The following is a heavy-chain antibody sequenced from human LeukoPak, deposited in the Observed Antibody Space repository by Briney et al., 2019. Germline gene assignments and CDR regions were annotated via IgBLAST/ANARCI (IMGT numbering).Heavy chain of an antibody. V-gene: IGHV4-59*08. CDR1: GGSISSYY. Sequence: KPSETLSLTCTVSGGSISSYYWSWIRQPPGKGLEWIGYIYYSGSTNYNPSLKSRVTISVDTSKNQFSLKRSSVTAADTAVYYCATPATHDAFDIWGQGTMVTVSS. J-gene: IGHJ3*02. D-gene: IGHD2-15*01. CDR2: IYYSGST. CDR3: ATPATHDAFDI.